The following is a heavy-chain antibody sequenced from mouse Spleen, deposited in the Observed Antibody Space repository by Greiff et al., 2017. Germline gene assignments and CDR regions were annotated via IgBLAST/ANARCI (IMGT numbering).Heavy chain of an antibody. CDR3: ARDRGNGYDWYFDV. Sequence: EVHLVESGGGLVKPGGSLKLSCAASGFTFSSYAMSWVRQTPEKRLEWVATISDGGSYTYYPDNVKGRFTISRDNAKNNLYLQMSHLKSEDTAMYYCARDRGNGYDWYFDVWGTGTTVTVSS. V-gene: IGHV5-4*01. CDR1: GFTFSSYA. CDR2: ISDGGSYT. D-gene: IGHD2-2*01. J-gene: IGHJ1*03.